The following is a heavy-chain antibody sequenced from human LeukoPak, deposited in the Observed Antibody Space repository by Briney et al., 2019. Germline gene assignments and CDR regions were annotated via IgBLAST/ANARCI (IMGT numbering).Heavy chain of an antibody. CDR1: GYTVTSYE. CDR3: ARGSDYDDYFSMAF. Sequence: ASVKVSCKASGYTVTSYEMHWGRQAPGQGREWMGWINPKSGATDYARKLHGRLTMTRDTSISTAYMQLTRLTSDDTAVYICARGSDYDDYFSMAFWGKTTPVTV. V-gene: IGHV1-2*07. J-gene: IGHJ6*03. CDR2: INPKSGAT.